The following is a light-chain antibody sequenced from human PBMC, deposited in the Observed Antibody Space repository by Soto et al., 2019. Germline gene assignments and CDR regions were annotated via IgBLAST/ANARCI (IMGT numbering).Light chain of an antibody. Sequence: QSVLTQPPSASGIPGQRVTITLSGSRSSFGNNAVSRNQHFPGTAPKLLSYNNNQQPSGVPDRVSGSKSGTSASLAISGLQSEDEADYYWATWDDSLNARGVFGGGTKLTVL. J-gene: IGLJ3*02. V-gene: IGLV1-44*01. CDR3: ATWDDSLNARGV. CDR2: NNN. CDR1: RSSFGNNA.